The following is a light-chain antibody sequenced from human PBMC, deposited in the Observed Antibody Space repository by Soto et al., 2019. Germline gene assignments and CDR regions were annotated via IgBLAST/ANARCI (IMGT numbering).Light chain of an antibody. J-gene: IGLJ2*01. V-gene: IGLV1-40*01. CDR3: QSYDSSLTAV. CDR1: SSNIGSIYG. CDR2: DNN. Sequence: QSVLTQPPSVSGAPGQRVTISCTGSSSNIGSIYGVHWYQHLPGTAPKLLIYDNNNRPSGVPDRFSGSKSGTSASLAITGLQAEDEADYYCQSYDSSLTAVFGGGTKLTVL.